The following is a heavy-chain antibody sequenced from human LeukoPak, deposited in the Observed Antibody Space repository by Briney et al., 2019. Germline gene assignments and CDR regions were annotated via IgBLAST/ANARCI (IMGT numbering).Heavy chain of an antibody. D-gene: IGHD3-22*01. J-gene: IGHJ4*02. CDR3: ARDFPPAYYYDSSGYNSRALDY. V-gene: IGHV1-46*01. Sequence: ASVKVSCKASGYTFSSYYVQWVRQAPGQGLEWMGIINPSGGSTSYAQKFQGRVTMTRDTSTSTVYMELSSLRSEDTAVYYCARDFPPAYYYDSSGYNSRALDYWGQGTLVTVSS. CDR2: INPSGGST. CDR1: GYTFSSYY.